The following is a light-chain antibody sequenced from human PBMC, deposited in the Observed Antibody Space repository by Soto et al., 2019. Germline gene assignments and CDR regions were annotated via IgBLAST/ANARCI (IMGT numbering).Light chain of an antibody. CDR1: QSVRTY. J-gene: IGKJ1*01. CDR3: QQYEAVVT. V-gene: IGKV3-20*01. CDR2: DAS. Sequence: EIVLTQSPVTLSLSPGERATLSCRASQSVRTYLAWYQVKPGQAPRLLIYDASSRASGVPARFSGSGSGTDFTLTISRLEPEDVAVYYCQQYEAVVTFGQGTKVDI.